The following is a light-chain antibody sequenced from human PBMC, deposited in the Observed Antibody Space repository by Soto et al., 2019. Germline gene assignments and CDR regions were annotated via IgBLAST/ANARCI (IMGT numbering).Light chain of an antibody. CDR2: DVT. CDR3: SSYAGRNTWV. V-gene: IGLV2-11*01. J-gene: IGLJ3*02. CDR1: SSDVGGYNF. Sequence: QSALTQSRSVSGSPGQSVTISCTGTSSDVGGYNFVSWFQQYPAKAPKLIIFDVTNRPSGVPDRFSGSKSGNTASLTISGLQPDDEADYYCSSYAGRNTWVFGGGTKLTVL.